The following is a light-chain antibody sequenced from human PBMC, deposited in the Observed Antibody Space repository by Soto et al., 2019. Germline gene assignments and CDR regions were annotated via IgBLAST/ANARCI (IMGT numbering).Light chain of an antibody. CDR2: KAS. V-gene: IGKV1-5*03. CDR3: QQYNSYPLT. CDR1: QSISTW. Sequence: DIQMTQSPSTLSAFVGDRVTITCRASQSISTWLAWYQQKPGKAPNLLIYKASTLESGVPSRFSGSGSGTEFTLTISSLQPDDFATYYCQQYNSYPLTFGQGTTVEIK. J-gene: IGKJ1*01.